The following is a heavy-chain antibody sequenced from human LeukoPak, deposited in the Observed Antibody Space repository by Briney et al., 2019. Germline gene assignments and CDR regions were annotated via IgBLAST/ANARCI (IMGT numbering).Heavy chain of an antibody. V-gene: IGHV1-8*01. D-gene: IGHD6-6*01. Sequence: GASVKVSCKASGYTFTSYDINWGRQAAGQGLEWMGWMNPNSGNTGYAQKFQGRVTMTRNTSISTAYMKLSSLRSEDTAVYSCARGFKAARLNYGFGYWGQGTLVTVSS. J-gene: IGHJ4*02. CDR3: ARGFKAARLNYGFGY. CDR1: GYTFTSYD. CDR2: MNPNSGNT.